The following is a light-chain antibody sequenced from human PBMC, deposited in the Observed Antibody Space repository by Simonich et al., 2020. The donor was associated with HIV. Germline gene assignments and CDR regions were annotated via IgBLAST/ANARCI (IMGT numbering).Light chain of an antibody. J-gene: IGLJ3*02. CDR2: DVN. CDR1: SSDVGSYKY. Sequence: QSALTQPRSVSGSPGQSVTISCTGTSSDVGSYKYVSWYQQLPGKAPKLMICDVNKRPSGVPDRFAGSKSGNTASLTISGLQAEDEADYYCCSYTGSYTLMFGGGTKLTVL. CDR3: CSYTGSYTLM. V-gene: IGLV2-11*01.